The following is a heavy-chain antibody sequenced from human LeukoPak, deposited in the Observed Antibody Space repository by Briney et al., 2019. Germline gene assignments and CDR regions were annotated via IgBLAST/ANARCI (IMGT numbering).Heavy chain of an antibody. V-gene: IGHV4-39*07. CDR3: ARDLGYCSSTSCTLGWFDP. CDR1: GGSISSSSYY. Sequence: SETLSLTCTVSGGSISSSSYYWGWIRQPPGKGLEWIGSIYYSGSTNYNPSLKGRVTISVDTSKNQFSLKLSSVTAADTAVYYCARDLGYCSSTSCTLGWFDPWGQGTLVTVSS. CDR2: IYYSGST. J-gene: IGHJ5*02. D-gene: IGHD2-2*01.